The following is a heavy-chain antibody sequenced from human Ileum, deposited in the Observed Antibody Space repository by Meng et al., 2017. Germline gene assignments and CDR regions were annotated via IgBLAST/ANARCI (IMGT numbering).Heavy chain of an antibody. D-gene: IGHD5-24*01. CDR2: ISGSGGGT. J-gene: IGHJ4*02. CDR3: VREATWAIFDY. V-gene: IGHV3-23*01. CDR1: GFTFSSYA. Sequence: EVQLLESGGGLVQPGGSLRLSCAASGFTFSSYAMSWVRQAPGKGLEWVSGISGSGGGTYYADSVKGRFIISRDNSKNTLYLQVNSLRVEDAAIYYCVREATWAIFDYWGQGSLVTVSS.